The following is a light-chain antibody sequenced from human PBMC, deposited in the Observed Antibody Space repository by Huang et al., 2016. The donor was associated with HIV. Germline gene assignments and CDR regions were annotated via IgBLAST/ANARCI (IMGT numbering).Light chain of an antibody. J-gene: IGKJ2*01. CDR2: GAS. V-gene: IGKV3-20*01. CDR3: HQYGSSPDT. Sequence: EIVLTQSPGTLSLFPGERATLSCRASQRVSSNNLAWYQQKPGQAPRLLIYGASRRATDIPDTFSGSGSGTDFTLTISRLEPEDFTVYYCHQYGSSPDTFGQGTKLEIK. CDR1: QRVSSNN.